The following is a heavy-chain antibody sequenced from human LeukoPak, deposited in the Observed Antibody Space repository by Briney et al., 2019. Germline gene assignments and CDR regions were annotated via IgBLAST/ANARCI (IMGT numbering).Heavy chain of an antibody. CDR2: IYRSVST. J-gene: IGHJ4*02. V-gene: IGHV4-30-2*01. Sequence: TLSLTCTLSGGSPSSGGYYWGWLRQPPGRGLEWSGYIYRSVSTYYNQSLNSRVTMSVDSTNNHSSLKLSSLAAADPALYVCAREGRSDPTMAGPYFYYWGQGILVTVAS. CDR1: GGSPSSGGYY. D-gene: IGHD5-18*01. CDR3: AREGRSDPTMAGPYFYY.